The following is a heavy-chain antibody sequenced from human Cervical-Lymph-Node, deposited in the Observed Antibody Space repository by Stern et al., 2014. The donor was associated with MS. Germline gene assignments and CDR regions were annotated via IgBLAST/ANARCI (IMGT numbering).Heavy chain of an antibody. V-gene: IGHV3-53*01. D-gene: IGHD1-1*01. CDR2: ITNVGST. Sequence: LVESGGGVIQPGGSLRLSCTASGFTVSRDYMTGVRQAPGKGLEWVSLITNVGSTFYTDSVKGRFTISRDDSKNTVYLHMTSLRAEDTAMYYCARDTSSPERSDWWGQGTLVTVSS. CDR1: GFTVSRDY. CDR3: ARDTSSPERSDW. J-gene: IGHJ4*02.